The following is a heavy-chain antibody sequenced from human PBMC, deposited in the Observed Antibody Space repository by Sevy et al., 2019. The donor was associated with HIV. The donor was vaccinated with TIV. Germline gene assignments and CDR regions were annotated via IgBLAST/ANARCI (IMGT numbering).Heavy chain of an antibody. CDR3: ARGADYYYYGMDV. Sequence: ASVKVSCKASGYTFTSYGISWVRQAPGQGLEWMGWISAYNGNTNYAQKLQGRVTMTTDTSTGTAYMELRSLRSDDTAVDYCARGADYYYYGMDVWGQGTTVTVSS. CDR2: ISAYNGNT. CDR1: GYTFTSYG. J-gene: IGHJ6*02. V-gene: IGHV1-18*01.